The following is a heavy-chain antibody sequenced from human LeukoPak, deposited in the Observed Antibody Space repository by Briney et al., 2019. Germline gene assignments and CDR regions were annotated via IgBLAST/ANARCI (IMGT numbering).Heavy chain of an antibody. V-gene: IGHV3-23*01. J-gene: IGHJ4*02. CDR2: ISVGAEYI. CDR3: ARGLAYDYGMDY. Sequence: GGSLRLSCAASGFTFSTYVMNWFRQAPGKGLEWVSTISVGAEYIFYADSVKGRFTISRDDSNNALYLQMHSLRAEDTALYYCARGLAYDYGMDYWGQGTLVTVSS. CDR1: GFTFSTYV. D-gene: IGHD4-17*01.